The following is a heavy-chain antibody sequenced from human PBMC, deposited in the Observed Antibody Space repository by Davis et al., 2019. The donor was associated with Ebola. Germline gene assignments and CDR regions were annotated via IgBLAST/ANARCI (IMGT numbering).Heavy chain of an antibody. CDR3: ARELSGVMIDY. J-gene: IGHJ4*02. CDR1: GGSISSYY. Sequence: SETLSLTCTVSGGSISSYYWSWIRQPPGKGLEWIGYIYYSGSTNYNPSLKSRVTISVDTSKNQFSLKLSSVTAADTAVYYCARELSGVMIDYWGQGTLVTVSS. V-gene: IGHV4-59*12. D-gene: IGHD2-15*01. CDR2: IYYSGST.